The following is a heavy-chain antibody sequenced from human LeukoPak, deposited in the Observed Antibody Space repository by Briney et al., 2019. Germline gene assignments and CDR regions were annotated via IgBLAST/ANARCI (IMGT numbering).Heavy chain of an antibody. CDR3: ARTRPFYYGSGSGQFDY. CDR1: GYTFTSYG. J-gene: IGHJ4*02. Sequence: GASVKVSCKASGYTFTSYGISWVRQAPGQGLEWMGWINPNSGGTNYAQKFQGRVTMTRDTSISTAYMELSRLRSDDTAVYYCARTRPFYYGSGSGQFDYWGQGTLVTVSS. V-gene: IGHV1-2*02. D-gene: IGHD3-10*01. CDR2: INPNSGGT.